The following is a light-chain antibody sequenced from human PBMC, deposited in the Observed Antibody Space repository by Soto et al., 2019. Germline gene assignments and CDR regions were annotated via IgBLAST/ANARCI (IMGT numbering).Light chain of an antibody. CDR2: SAS. V-gene: IGKV3-15*01. Sequence: EIVMTESPATLSASPGERATLSCRASQSVRSNLAWYQQKPGQAPRLLIYSASTRATGIPARFSGSGSGTEFTLSIGSLQSEDFAIYYCQQYNTWPPTFGQGTKVDI. CDR3: QQYNTWPPT. J-gene: IGKJ1*01. CDR1: QSVRSN.